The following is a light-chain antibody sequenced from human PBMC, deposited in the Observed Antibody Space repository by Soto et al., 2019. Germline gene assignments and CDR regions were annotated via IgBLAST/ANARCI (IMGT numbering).Light chain of an antibody. V-gene: IGLV1-40*01. J-gene: IGLJ2*01. Sequence: QSVLTQSPSVSGAPGQRVTISCTGSSSNIGAGYDVHWYQQFPGTAPKLLIYGNSNRPSGVPDRFSGSKSGTSASLAITGLQAEDEADYYCQSYDSSLSVYVVFGGGTKLTVL. CDR3: QSYDSSLSVYVV. CDR1: SSNIGAGYD. CDR2: GNS.